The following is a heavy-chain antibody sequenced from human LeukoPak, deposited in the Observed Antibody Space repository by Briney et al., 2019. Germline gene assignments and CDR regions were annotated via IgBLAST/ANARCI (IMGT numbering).Heavy chain of an antibody. CDR1: GFTFSSYW. V-gene: IGHV3-7*04. CDR3: ARRYCSRTSCYVYFDY. J-gene: IGHJ4*02. CDR2: INEDGSEK. Sequence: GGSLRLSCAASGFTFSSYWMSWVRQAPGKGLEWVANINEDGSEKYYVDSVKGRFTISKDNDKNSLYLQMNRLRAEDTAVYHCARRYCSRTSCYVYFDYWGQGTLVTVSS. D-gene: IGHD2-2*01.